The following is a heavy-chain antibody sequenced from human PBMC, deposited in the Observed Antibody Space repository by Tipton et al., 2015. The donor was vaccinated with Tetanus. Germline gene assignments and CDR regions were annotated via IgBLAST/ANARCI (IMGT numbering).Heavy chain of an antibody. CDR2: IFYTGSS. CDR3: SRQEPPRRFFYDSSGSSA. J-gene: IGHJ5*02. Sequence: TLSLTCAVSGVSIRSSTYFWGWIRQPPGKALEWIGHIFYTGSSHYNPSFKSRVTMSVETSKNQFSLNLTSVTAADTAVYFCSRQEPPRRFFYDSSGSSAWGQGTLVTVSS. CDR1: GVSIRSSTYF. D-gene: IGHD3-22*01. V-gene: IGHV4-39*01.